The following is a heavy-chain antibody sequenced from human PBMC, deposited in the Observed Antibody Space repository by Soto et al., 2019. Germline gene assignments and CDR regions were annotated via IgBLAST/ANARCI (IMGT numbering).Heavy chain of an antibody. Sequence: EVQLLESGGGVVQPGGSLSLSCEASGFNFKKSAMAWVRQAPGEGLEWVSGISCCGGSTSYADSVKGRFSVARDDSKNTLSLQLNSLRVEDTARYYCAKADGEQWLIPHLDNWGQGTLVTVS. V-gene: IGHV3-23*01. CDR3: AKADGEQWLIPHLDN. CDR1: GFNFKKSA. CDR2: ISCCGGST. J-gene: IGHJ4*02. D-gene: IGHD6-19*01.